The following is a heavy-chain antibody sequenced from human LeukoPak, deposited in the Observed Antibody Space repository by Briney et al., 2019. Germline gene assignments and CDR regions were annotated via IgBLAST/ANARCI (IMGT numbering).Heavy chain of an antibody. CDR2: IDWDDDK. V-gene: IGHV2-70*01. J-gene: IGHJ4*02. CDR3: ARCHGPAVYFYYFDY. D-gene: IGHD2/OR15-2a*01. Sequence: SGPALVKPTQTLTLTCTFSGFSLSTSGMCVSWIRQPPGKALEWLTLIDWDDDKYYSTSLKTRLTISKDTSKNQVVLTMTNMDPVDTATYYCARCHGPAVYFYYFDYWGQGTLVAVSS. CDR1: GFSLSTSGMC.